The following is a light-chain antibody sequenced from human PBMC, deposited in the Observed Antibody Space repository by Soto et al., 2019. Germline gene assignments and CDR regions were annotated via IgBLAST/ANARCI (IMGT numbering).Light chain of an antibody. J-gene: IGKJ2*01. Sequence: DIQMTQFPSTLSASVGDRVTITCRASHDISSFLAWYQQTPGKAPKLLIYKSTFLETGVPSTFSGNGSGTEFTLTISSLQPIDSATYYCQQYEAYPVTFGRGAKVE. CDR2: KST. V-gene: IGKV1-5*03. CDR3: QQYEAYPVT. CDR1: HDISSF.